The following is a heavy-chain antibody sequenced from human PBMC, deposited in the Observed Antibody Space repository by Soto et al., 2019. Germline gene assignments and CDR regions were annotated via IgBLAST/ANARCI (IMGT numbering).Heavy chain of an antibody. CDR2: IIPIFGTA. CDR3: ARGPVDTAMVISYFDY. J-gene: IGHJ4*02. D-gene: IGHD5-18*01. Sequence: SVKVSCKASGGTFSSYAISWVRQAPGQGLEWMGGIIPIFGTANYAQKFQGRVTITADESTSTAYMELSSLRSEDTAVYYCARGPVDTAMVISYFDYWGQGTLVTVSS. V-gene: IGHV1-69*13. CDR1: GGTFSSYA.